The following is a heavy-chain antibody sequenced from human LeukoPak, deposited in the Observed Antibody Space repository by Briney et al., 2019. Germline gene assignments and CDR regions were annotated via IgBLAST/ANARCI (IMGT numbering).Heavy chain of an antibody. CDR3: ASLWPYQLSAFDI. J-gene: IGHJ3*02. CDR2: INHSGST. V-gene: IGHV4-34*01. Sequence: PSETLSLTCAVYGVSFSGYYWSWIRQPPGKGLEWIGEINHSGSTNYNPSLKSRVTISVDTSKNQFSLKLSSVTAADTAVYYCASLWPYQLSAFDIWGQGTTVTVSS. CDR1: GVSFSGYY. D-gene: IGHD2-2*01.